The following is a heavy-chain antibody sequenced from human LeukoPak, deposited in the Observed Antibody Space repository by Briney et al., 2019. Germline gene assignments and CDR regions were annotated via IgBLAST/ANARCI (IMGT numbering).Heavy chain of an antibody. V-gene: IGHV3-23*01. J-gene: IGHJ4*02. D-gene: IGHD2/OR15-2a*01. Sequence: GGSLRLSCAASGFTFSSSAMSWVRLAPGKGLEWVSGISGSDGSTYYADSVKGRFTISRDNSRNTLFLQMNSLRAEDTAVYYCAKDSAKKYDDYWGQGTLVTVSS. CDR2: ISGSDGST. CDR3: AKDSAKKYDDY. CDR1: GFTFSSSA.